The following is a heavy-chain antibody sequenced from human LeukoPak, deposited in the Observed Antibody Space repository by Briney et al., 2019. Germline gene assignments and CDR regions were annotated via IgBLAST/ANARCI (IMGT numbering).Heavy chain of an antibody. V-gene: IGHV4-59*01. Sequence: SETLSLTCTVSGGSISSYYWSWIRQPPGKGLEWIGYIYYSGGTNYNPSLKSRVTISVDTSKNQFSLKLSSVTAADTAVYYCARDGGDGYNLIDYWGQGTLVTVSS. J-gene: IGHJ4*02. CDR2: IYYSGGT. D-gene: IGHD5-24*01. CDR3: ARDGGDGYNLIDY. CDR1: GGSISSYY.